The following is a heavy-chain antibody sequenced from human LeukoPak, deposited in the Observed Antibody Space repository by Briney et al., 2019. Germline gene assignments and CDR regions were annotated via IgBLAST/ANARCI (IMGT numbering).Heavy chain of an antibody. CDR2: INHSGST. Sequence: PSETLSLTCAVYGGSFSGYYWSWIRHPPGKGLEWIGEINHSGSTNYNPSLKSRVTISVDTSKNQFSLKLSSVTAADTAVYYCARVLRSGSYYRAYYYYGMDVWGQGTTVTVSS. J-gene: IGHJ6*02. V-gene: IGHV4-34*01. D-gene: IGHD3-10*02. CDR3: ARVLRSGSYYRAYYYYGMDV. CDR1: GGSFSGYY.